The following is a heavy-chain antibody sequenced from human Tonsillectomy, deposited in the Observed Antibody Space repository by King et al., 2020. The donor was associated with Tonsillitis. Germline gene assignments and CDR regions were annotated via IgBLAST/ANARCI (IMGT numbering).Heavy chain of an antibody. V-gene: IGHV5-51*01. CDR1: GYSFTSYW. J-gene: IGHJ3*02. Sequence: QLVQSGAEVKKPGESLKISCKGSGYSFTSYWIGWVRQMPGKGLEWMGIIYPGDSDTRYSPSFQGQVTIPADKSISTAYLQWSSLKASDTAMYYCASRTGDYDILTGYAFDIWGQGTMVTVSS. CDR2: IYPGDSDT. D-gene: IGHD3-9*01. CDR3: ASRTGDYDILTGYAFDI.